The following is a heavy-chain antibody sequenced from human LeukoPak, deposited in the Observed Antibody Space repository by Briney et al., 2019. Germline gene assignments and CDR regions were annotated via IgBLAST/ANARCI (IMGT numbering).Heavy chain of an antibody. CDR2: ISGSGGST. J-gene: IGHJ4*02. Sequence: GGSLRLSCAASGFTFTSYSMSWVRQAPGKGLEWVSAISGSGGSTYYADSVKGRFTISRDNSKNTLYLQMNSLRAEDTAVYYCAKYCSGGSCYQYYFDYWGQGTLVTVSS. V-gene: IGHV3-23*01. D-gene: IGHD2-15*01. CDR3: AKYCSGGSCYQYYFDY. CDR1: GFTFTSYS.